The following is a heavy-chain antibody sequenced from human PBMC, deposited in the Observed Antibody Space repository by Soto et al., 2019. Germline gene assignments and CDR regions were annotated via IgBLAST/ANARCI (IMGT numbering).Heavy chain of an antibody. CDR2: IYSSGST. D-gene: IGHD2-8*01. Sequence: SETLSLTCPASGGSISSYYWSWIRQPAGKVLEWIGRIYSSGSTNYNPSLKSRVTMSVDTSKNQFSLKLSSVTAADTAVYYCARDRGDIVLTWFDPCGQGTLVTVSS. CDR3: ARDRGDIVLTWFDP. CDR1: GGSISSYY. J-gene: IGHJ5*02. V-gene: IGHV4-4*07.